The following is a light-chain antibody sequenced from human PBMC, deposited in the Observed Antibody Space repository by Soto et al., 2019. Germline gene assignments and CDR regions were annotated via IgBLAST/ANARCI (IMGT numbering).Light chain of an antibody. V-gene: IGKV1-5*03. CDR1: QSISTW. Sequence: DNQMPQSPSTLSASVGDRVTITCRASQSISTWWAWYQQKPGKAPKVLIHQTSILQDGVPSRFSGTGSGTEFTLTIDSLQPDDFATYYGQQYHDFGQGTKLEI. J-gene: IGKJ2*01. CDR2: QTS. CDR3: QQYHD.